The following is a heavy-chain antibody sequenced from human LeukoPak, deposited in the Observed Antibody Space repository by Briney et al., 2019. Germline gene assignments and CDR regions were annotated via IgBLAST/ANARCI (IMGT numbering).Heavy chain of an antibody. V-gene: IGHV1-18*04. CDR1: GYTFTSYG. D-gene: IGHD5-12*01. CDR3: ARDLRRSLYSGYDSFDY. J-gene: IGHJ4*02. Sequence: ASVKVSCKASGYTFTSYGISWVRQAPGQGLEWMGWISAYNGNTNYAQKLQGRVTMTTDTSTSTAYMELRSLRSDDTAVYYCARDLRRSLYSGYDSFDYWGQGTLVTVSS. CDR2: ISAYNGNT.